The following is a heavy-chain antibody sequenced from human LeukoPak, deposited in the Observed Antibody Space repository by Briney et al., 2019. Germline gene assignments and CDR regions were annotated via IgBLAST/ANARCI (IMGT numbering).Heavy chain of an antibody. V-gene: IGHV3-30*18. CDR1: GFTFSSYG. CDR2: TSYDGSNK. J-gene: IGHJ4*02. CDR3: AKDRGGCSSTSCYYFDS. Sequence: GRSLRLSCAASGFTFSSYGMHWVRQAPGKGLGWVAVTSYDGSNKYYADSVKCRFTISRDNSKNTLYLQMNSLRAEDTAVYYCAKDRGGCSSTSCYYFDSWGQGTLVTVSS. D-gene: IGHD2-2*01.